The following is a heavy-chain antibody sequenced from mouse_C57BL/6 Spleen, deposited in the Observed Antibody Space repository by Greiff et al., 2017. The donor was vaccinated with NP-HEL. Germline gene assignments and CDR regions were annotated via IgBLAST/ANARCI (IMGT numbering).Heavy chain of an antibody. V-gene: IGHV1-64*01. CDR3: ARSDYEAWFAY. CDR1: GYTFTSYW. D-gene: IGHD2-4*01. CDR2: IHPNSGST. Sequence: QVQLQQPGAELVKPGASVKLSCKASGYTFTSYWMHWVQQRPGQGLEWIGMIHPNSGSTNYNEKFKSKATLTVDKSSSTAYMQLSSLTSEDSAVYYCARSDYEAWFAYWGQGTLVTVSA. J-gene: IGHJ3*01.